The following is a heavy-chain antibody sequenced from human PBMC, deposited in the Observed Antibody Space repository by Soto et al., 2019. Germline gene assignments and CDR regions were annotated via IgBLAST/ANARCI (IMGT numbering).Heavy chain of an antibody. CDR1: GGSIISSNW. Sequence: SETLSLTCAVSGGSIISSNWWSLVRHPPGKGLEWIGEIYHSGSTNYNPSLKSRVTISVDKSKNQFSLKLSSVTAADTAVYYCARADIVVVPAAPTYYYYYYGMDVWGQGTTVTVS. CDR3: ARADIVVVPAAPTYYYYYYGMDV. V-gene: IGHV4-4*02. CDR2: IYHSGST. D-gene: IGHD2-2*01. J-gene: IGHJ6*02.